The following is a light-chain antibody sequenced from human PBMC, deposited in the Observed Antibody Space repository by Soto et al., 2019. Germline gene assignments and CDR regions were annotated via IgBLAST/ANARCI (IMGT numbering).Light chain of an antibody. CDR1: QGVISW. V-gene: IGKV1D-12*01. CDR2: AAS. Sequence: DVQMTQSPSSVSASVGDKVTITCRASQGVISWLAWYQQKPGKAPRLLIYAASTLHSDVPSRFSGSGFGTDFSLTISSLQPEDSATYYCQQAHKLPLTFGGGTKVEIK. J-gene: IGKJ4*01. CDR3: QQAHKLPLT.